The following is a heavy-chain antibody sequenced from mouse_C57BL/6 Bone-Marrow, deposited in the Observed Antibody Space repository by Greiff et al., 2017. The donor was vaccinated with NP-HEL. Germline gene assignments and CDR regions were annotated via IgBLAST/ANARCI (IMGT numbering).Heavy chain of an antibody. Sequence: DVQLQESGGGLVQPGGSMKLSCVASGFTFSNYWMNWVRQSPEKGLEWVAQIRLKSDNYATHYAESVKGRFTISRDDSKSSVYLQMNNLRAEDTGIYYGTAAGGFAYWGQGTLVTVSA. V-gene: IGHV6-3*01. CDR2: IRLKSDNYAT. J-gene: IGHJ3*01. CDR1: GFTFSNYW. CDR3: TAAGGFAY.